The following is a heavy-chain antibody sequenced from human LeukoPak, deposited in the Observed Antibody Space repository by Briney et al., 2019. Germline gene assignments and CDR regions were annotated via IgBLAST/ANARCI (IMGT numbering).Heavy chain of an antibody. Sequence: SETLSLTCTVSGGSIINYYWSWIRQPPGKGLEWIGYIHYSGSTNHNSSLKSRATISVDTSKNQFSLKLTSVTAADTAVYYCARGAAGSGGAWYFDLWGRGTLVSVSS. CDR1: GGSIINYY. J-gene: IGHJ2*01. V-gene: IGHV4-59*01. D-gene: IGHD6-25*01. CDR2: IHYSGST. CDR3: ARGAAGSGGAWYFDL.